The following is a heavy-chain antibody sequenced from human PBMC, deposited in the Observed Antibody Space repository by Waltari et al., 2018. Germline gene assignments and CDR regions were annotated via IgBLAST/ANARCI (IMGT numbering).Heavy chain of an antibody. CDR1: GYTFTDYN. CDR2: VGAENGQS. D-gene: IGHD6-25*01. V-gene: IGHV1-69-2*01. J-gene: IGHJ3*02. Sequence: VYLLQSGAEVKEPGASVKISCEVSGYTFTDYNIEWVQQAPGTGLVWMGLVGAENGQSLYAEKFKDRVTISEDTSTDTVYREMSSLRSEDTAVYYCTTVNIAAGTAAPSKGFDMWGQGT. CDR3: TTVNIAAGTAAPSKGFDM.